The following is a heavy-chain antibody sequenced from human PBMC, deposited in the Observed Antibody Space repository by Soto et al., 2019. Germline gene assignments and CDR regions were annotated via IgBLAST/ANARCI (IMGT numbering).Heavy chain of an antibody. CDR2: IYYSGST. D-gene: IGHD5-18*01. V-gene: IGHV4-59*01. Sequence: SETLSLTCTVSGGSISSYYWSWIRQPPGKGLEWIGYIYYSGSTNYNPSLKSRVTISVDTSKNQFSLKLSSVTAADTAVYYCARDSYGPPYYSDYWGQGTLVTVSS. CDR3: ARDSYGPPYYSDY. CDR1: GGSISSYY. J-gene: IGHJ4*02.